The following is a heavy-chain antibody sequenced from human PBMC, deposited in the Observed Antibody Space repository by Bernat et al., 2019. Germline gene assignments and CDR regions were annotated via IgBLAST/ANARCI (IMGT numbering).Heavy chain of an antibody. CDR2: ISAYNGNT. J-gene: IGHJ4*02. Sequence: QVQLVQSGAEVKKPGASVKVSCKASGYTFTSYGISWVRQAPGQGLEWMGWISAYNGNTNYAQKLQGRVTMTTDTCTSTAYMELRSLRSDDTAVYYCARDCSGGSCYPDQYYFDYWGQGTLVTVSS. CDR1: GYTFTSYG. V-gene: IGHV1-18*01. D-gene: IGHD2-15*01. CDR3: ARDCSGGSCYPDQYYFDY.